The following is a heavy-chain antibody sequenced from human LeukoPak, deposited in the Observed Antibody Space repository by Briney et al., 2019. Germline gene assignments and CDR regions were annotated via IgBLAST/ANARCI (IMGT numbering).Heavy chain of an antibody. J-gene: IGHJ4*02. D-gene: IGHD2-2*01. CDR2: INPNSGGT. CDR1: GYTFTGYY. CDR3: ARANPLYCSSTTCLFDY. V-gene: IGHV1-2*02. Sequence: EASVKVSRKASGYTFTGYYMHWVRQAPGQGFEWMGWINPNSGGTNYAQKFQGRVTMTRDTSISTAHMELSRLRSDDTAVYYCARANPLYCSSTTCLFDYWGQGTLVTVSS.